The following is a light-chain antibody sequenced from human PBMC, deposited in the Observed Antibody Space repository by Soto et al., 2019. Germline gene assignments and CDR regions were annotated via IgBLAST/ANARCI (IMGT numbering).Light chain of an antibody. CDR3: QQYYNLPIT. CDR2: DAS. CDR1: QDISNH. Sequence: DIQMTQSPSSLSASVGDRVTITCQASQDISNHLNWYQQKPGKAPKLLIYDASNLETGVPSRFSGSGSGTDFTVTISSLQPEDFATYSRQQYYNLPITFGQGTRLEIK. J-gene: IGKJ5*01. V-gene: IGKV1-33*01.